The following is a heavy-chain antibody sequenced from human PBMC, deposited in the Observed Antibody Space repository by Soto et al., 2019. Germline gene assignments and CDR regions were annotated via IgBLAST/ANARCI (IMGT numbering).Heavy chain of an antibody. V-gene: IGHV3-30-3*01. CDR1: GFTFSSYA. J-gene: IGHJ4*02. CDR3: ENGFDY. CDR2: ISYDGSNK. Sequence: PGGSLRLSCAASGFTFSSYAMHRVRQAPGKGLEWVAVISYDGSNKYCADSVKGRFTISRDNSKNTLYLQMNSLRAEDTAVYYCENGFDYWGQGTLVTVSS.